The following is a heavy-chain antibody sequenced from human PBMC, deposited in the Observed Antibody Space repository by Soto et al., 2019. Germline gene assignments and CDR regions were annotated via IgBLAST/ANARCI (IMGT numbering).Heavy chain of an antibody. V-gene: IGHV3-30*03. Sequence: QVQLVESGGGVVQPGRSLRLSCAASGFTFSSYGMHWVRQAPGKGLEWVAVISYDGSNKYYADSVKGRFTISRDNSKNTLYLQMNSRRAEDTAVYYCAAAAGTDYWGQGTLVTVFS. CDR3: AAAAGTDY. D-gene: IGHD6-13*01. CDR2: ISYDGSNK. CDR1: GFTFSSYG. J-gene: IGHJ4*02.